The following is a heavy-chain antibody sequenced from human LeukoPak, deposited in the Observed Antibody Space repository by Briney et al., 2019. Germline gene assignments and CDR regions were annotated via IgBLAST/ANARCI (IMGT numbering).Heavy chain of an antibody. CDR2: IREDGTEK. J-gene: IGHJ2*01. D-gene: IGHD3-3*01. CDR3: ARPHNNWRWYFDL. Sequence: GGSLRLSCAASGFTFSSSWMNWVRQSPGKGLEWVANIREDGTEKYYVDSVKGRFTIFRDNAKNSLYLQMNSLRAEDTAVYYCARPHNNWRWYFDLWGRGTLVTVSS. V-gene: IGHV3-7*03. CDR1: GFTFSSSW.